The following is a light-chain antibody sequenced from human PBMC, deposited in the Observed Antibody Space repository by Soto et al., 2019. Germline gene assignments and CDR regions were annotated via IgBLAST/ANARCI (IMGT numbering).Light chain of an antibody. J-gene: IGKJ1*01. CDR1: QSVSSK. CDR2: DAS. CDR3: QQFNNWPRT. Sequence: EIAMKQSPATLSVSPGERATLSCRASQSVSSKLAWYQQKPGQAPRLLIYDASTRATGIPARFSGSGSGTEFTLTISSLQSEDFAVYYCQQFNNWPRTFGQGTKVAIK. V-gene: IGKV3-15*01.